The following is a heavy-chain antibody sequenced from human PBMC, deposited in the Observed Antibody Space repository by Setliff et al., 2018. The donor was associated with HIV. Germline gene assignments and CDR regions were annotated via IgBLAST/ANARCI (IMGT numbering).Heavy chain of an antibody. CDR1: GYTFPSYD. CDR3: ARVGRLHYLTPFYYYGTDV. CDR2: MNPNSGNT. J-gene: IGHJ6*02. Sequence: ASVKVSCKASGYTFPSYDINWVRQATGQGLEWMGWMNPNSGNTGYAQKFQGRLTMTRNTSISTVNMELSSLRSEDTAVYFCARVGRLHYLTPFYYYGTDVWGQGTTVTVSS. V-gene: IGHV1-8*01. D-gene: IGHD4-4*01.